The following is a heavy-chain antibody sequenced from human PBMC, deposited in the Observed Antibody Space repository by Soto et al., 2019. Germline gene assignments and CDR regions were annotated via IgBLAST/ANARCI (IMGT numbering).Heavy chain of an antibody. CDR3: ARDQQKRPWFDP. CDR1: GYTFTGYY. CDR2: INPNSGGT. V-gene: IGHV1-2*02. D-gene: IGHD6-25*01. Sequence: ASVKVSCKASGYTFTGYYMHWVRQAPGQGLEWMGWINPNSGGTNYAQKFQGRVTMTRDTSISTAYMELSRLRSDDMAVYYCARDQQKRPWFDPWGQGTLITVSS. J-gene: IGHJ5*02.